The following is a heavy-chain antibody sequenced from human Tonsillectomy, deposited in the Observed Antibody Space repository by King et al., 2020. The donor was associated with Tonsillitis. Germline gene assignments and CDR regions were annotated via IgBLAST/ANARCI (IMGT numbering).Heavy chain of an antibody. V-gene: IGHV3-64*02. D-gene: IGHD3-10*01. J-gene: IGHJ6*02. CDR2: ISGYGDST. Sequence: VQLVESGEGLVQPGGSLRLSCAASGFTFSSYAMHWVRQAPGKGLEYVSAISGYGDSTYYADSVKGRFTISRDNSKNTLYLQMGSLRAEDMAVYYCARESAGGVDVWRQGTTVTVSS. CDR1: GFTFSSYA. CDR3: ARESAGGVDV.